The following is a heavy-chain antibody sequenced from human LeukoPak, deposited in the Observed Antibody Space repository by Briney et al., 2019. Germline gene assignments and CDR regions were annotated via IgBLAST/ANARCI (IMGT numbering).Heavy chain of an antibody. Sequence: KPSETLSLTCAVYGGSFSGYYWSWIRQPPGKGLEWIGEINHSGSTNYNPSLKSRVTISVDTSKNQFSLKLSSVTAADTAVYYCARGTTPLYCSSTSCLNWFDPWGQGTLVTASS. CDR1: GGSFSGYY. J-gene: IGHJ5*02. V-gene: IGHV4-34*01. CDR3: ARGTTPLYCSSTSCLNWFDP. D-gene: IGHD2-2*01. CDR2: INHSGST.